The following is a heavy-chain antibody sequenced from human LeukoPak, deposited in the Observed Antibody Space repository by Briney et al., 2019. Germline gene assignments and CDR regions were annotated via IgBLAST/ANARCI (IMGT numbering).Heavy chain of an antibody. CDR2: INHSGST. CDR3: ARGRGPLRYPDY. Sequence: SETLSLTCAVYGGSFSGYYWSWIRQPPGKGLEWIGEINHSGSTNYNPSLKSRVTISVDTSKNQFSLKLSSVTAADTAVYYCARGRGPLRYPDYWGQGTLVTVSP. V-gene: IGHV4-34*01. CDR1: GGSFSGYY. D-gene: IGHD3-9*01. J-gene: IGHJ4*02.